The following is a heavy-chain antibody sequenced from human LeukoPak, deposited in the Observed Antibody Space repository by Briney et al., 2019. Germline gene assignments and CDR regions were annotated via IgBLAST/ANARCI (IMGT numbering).Heavy chain of an antibody. V-gene: IGHV3-64D*06. CDR2: IISNGGST. Sequence: GGSLRLSCSASGFTFSVYAIHWVRHAQGKGLEYVSTIISNGGSTYYADSVKGRFTISRDNSKNTVSLQMSSLRAEDTALYYCVKDGLAFCGGDCYSYFDYWGQGTLVTVSS. D-gene: IGHD2-21*02. J-gene: IGHJ4*02. CDR1: GFTFSVYA. CDR3: VKDGLAFCGGDCYSYFDY.